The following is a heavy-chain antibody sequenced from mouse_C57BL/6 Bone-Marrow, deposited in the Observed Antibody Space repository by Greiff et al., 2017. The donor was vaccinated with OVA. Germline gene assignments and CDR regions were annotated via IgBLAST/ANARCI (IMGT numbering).Heavy chain of an antibody. J-gene: IGHJ3*01. CDR1: GFNIKDDY. V-gene: IGHV14-4*01. D-gene: IGHD2-4*01. Sequence: VQLQQSGAELVRPGASVKLSCTASGFNIKDDYMHWVKQRPEQGLEWIGWIDPENGDTEYASKFQGKATITADTSSNTAYLQLSSLTSEDTAVYYCTTGLGGCAYWGQGTLVTVSA. CDR3: TTGLGGCAY. CDR2: IDPENGDT.